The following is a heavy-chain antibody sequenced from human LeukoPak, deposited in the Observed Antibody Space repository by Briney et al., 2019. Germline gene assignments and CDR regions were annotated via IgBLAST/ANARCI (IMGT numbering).Heavy chain of an antibody. Sequence: PSETLSLTCTVSGGSIINYYWGWIRQPPGKGLEWIGYIYHSGSTKYNPSLKSRLTISVDTSKNQFSLNLRSVTVADTAVYYCARITVTIGPDYWGQGTLITVSS. CDR3: ARITVTIGPDY. CDR2: IYHSGST. J-gene: IGHJ4*02. D-gene: IGHD4-17*01. CDR1: GGSIINYY. V-gene: IGHV4-59*01.